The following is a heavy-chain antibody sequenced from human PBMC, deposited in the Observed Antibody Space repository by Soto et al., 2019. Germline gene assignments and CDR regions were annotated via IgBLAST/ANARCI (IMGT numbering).Heavy chain of an antibody. D-gene: IGHD3-3*01. CDR2: ISSNGGSK. J-gene: IGHJ4*02. CDR3: VQDSNAFWSGYLNPTFDY. Sequence: XVSLRLSCSASGFTFSSYAMHWVRQAPGKGLEYVSAISSNGGSKYYADSVKGRFTISRDNSKNTLYLQMSSLRAVDTAVYYCVQDSNAFWSGYLNPTFDYCGQGTLVTVSS. CDR1: GFTFSSYA. V-gene: IGHV3-64D*06.